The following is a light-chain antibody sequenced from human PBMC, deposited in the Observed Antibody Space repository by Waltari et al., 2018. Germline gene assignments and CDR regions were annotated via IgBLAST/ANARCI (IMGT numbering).Light chain of an antibody. CDR3: QQYKDLPWT. J-gene: IGKJ1*01. Sequence: DIQMTQFPSSLSASVGDRVTITCQARHDISNSLNWYQQKPGKAPKLLIYDVSHLEIGVPSRFSGSGSGADVTVTISSLQPEDVATYYCQQYKDLPWTFGQGTKVEIK. V-gene: IGKV1-33*01. CDR2: DVS. CDR1: HDISNS.